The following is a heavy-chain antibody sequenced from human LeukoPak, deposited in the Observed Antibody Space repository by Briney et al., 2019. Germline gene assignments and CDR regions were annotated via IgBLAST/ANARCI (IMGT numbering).Heavy chain of an antibody. J-gene: IGHJ4*02. CDR2: IYYSGST. Sequence: SETLSLTCTVSGGSISSSSYYWGWIRQPPGKGLEWIGSIYYSGSTYYNPSLKSRVTISVDTSKNQFSLKLSSVTAADTAVYYCARANDYDSSGYPAWGQGTLVTVSS. CDR1: GGSISSSSYY. D-gene: IGHD3-22*01. V-gene: IGHV4-39*01. CDR3: ARANDYDSSGYPA.